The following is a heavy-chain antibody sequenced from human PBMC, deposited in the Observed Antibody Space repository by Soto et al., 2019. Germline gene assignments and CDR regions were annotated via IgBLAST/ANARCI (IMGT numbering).Heavy chain of an antibody. D-gene: IGHD2-21*02. V-gene: IGHV4-59*01. J-gene: IGHJ5*02. CDR1: GGSISSNY. CDR3: ARASTVVTHSGSYNWFDP. CDR2: IYYSGST. Sequence: QVQLQESGPGRVKPSETLSLTCTVSGGSISSNYWSWIRQPPGKGLEWIGYIYYSGSTNYNPSLKSRVTISVDTSKNQFSLKLSSVTAADTAVYYCARASTVVTHSGSYNWFDPWGQGTLVTVSS.